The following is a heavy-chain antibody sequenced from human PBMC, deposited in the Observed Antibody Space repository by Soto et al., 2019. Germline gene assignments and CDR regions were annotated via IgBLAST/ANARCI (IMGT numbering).Heavy chain of an antibody. CDR1: GFTFSSYA. J-gene: IGHJ4*02. CDR2: ISGSGGST. CDR3: AKDFSMIVVAPYGFDY. V-gene: IGHV3-23*01. D-gene: IGHD3-22*01. Sequence: GGPLRLSCAACGFTFSSYAMSWVRQAPGKGLEWVSAISGSGGSTYYADSVKGRFTISRDNSKNTLYLQMNSLRAEDTAVYYCAKDFSMIVVAPYGFDYWGQGTLVTVSS.